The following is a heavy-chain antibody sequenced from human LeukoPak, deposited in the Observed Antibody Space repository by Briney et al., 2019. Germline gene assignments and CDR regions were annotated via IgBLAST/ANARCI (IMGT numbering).Heavy chain of an antibody. J-gene: IGHJ4*02. Sequence: SETLSLTCNVSGGSINRSPNSWGWIRQPPGKGLEWIGFLFYGGDTYYNPSLKSRVAISVDTFKNQFSLKLTSVTAADTAVYYCARVVRYLGYYFDYWGQGTLVTVSS. D-gene: IGHD3-16*02. V-gene: IGHV4-39*02. CDR3: ARVVRYLGYYFDY. CDR2: LFYGGDT. CDR1: GGSINRSPNS.